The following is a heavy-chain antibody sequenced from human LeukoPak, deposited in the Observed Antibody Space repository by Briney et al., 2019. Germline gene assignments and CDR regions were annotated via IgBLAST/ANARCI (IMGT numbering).Heavy chain of an antibody. J-gene: IGHJ5*02. Sequence: GESLKISCKGSGYSFTSYWIGLVRQMPGKGLEWMGIIYPGDSDTRYSPSFQGQVTISADKSISTAYLQWSSLKASDTAMYYCARQGYNWNYLGVNWFDPWGQGTLVTVSS. CDR1: GYSFTSYW. CDR3: ARQGYNWNYLGVNWFDP. CDR2: IYPGDSDT. D-gene: IGHD1-7*01. V-gene: IGHV5-51*01.